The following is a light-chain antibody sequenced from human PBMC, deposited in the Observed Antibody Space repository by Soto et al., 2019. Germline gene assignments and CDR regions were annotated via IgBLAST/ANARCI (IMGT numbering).Light chain of an antibody. V-gene: IGKV1-39*01. Sequence: DVQMTQFPSSLSASVGDRVTITCRASQNIGTYVNWYQHKPGKAPKLLLYAASTLQSAVPSRFSGRGSGTDFTLTISRLQSEGLATYYCQQSYSTTSITFGRGTLLEI. CDR1: QNIGTY. CDR3: QQSYSTTSIT. CDR2: AAS. J-gene: IGKJ5*01.